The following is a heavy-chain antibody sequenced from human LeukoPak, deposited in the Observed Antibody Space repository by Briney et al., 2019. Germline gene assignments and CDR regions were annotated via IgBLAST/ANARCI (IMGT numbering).Heavy chain of an antibody. D-gene: IGHD6-19*01. CDR1: GDSVSSNSAA. CDR2: TYYRSKWYN. CDR3: AREGGSGWYFAGNDAFDI. J-gene: IGHJ3*02. Sequence: SQTLSLTCAISGDSVSSNSAAWNWIRQSPSRGLEWLGRTYYRSKWYNDYAVSVKSRITINPDTSKNQFSLQLNSVTPEDTAVYYCAREGGSGWYFAGNDAFDIWGQGTMVTVSS. V-gene: IGHV6-1*01.